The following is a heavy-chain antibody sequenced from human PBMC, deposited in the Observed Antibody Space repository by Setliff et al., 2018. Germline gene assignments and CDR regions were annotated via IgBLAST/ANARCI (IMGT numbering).Heavy chain of an antibody. CDR2: ISYDGSNK. J-gene: IGHJ3*02. CDR3: ALSLAAAGHDAFDI. Sequence: PGGSLRLSCAASGFTFSSYAMSWVRQAPGKGLEWVAVISYDGSNKYYADSVKGRFTISRDNSKNSLYLQMNSLRAEDTAVYYCALSLAAAGHDAFDIWGQGTMVTVSS. CDR1: GFTFSSYA. D-gene: IGHD6-13*01. V-gene: IGHV3-30*04.